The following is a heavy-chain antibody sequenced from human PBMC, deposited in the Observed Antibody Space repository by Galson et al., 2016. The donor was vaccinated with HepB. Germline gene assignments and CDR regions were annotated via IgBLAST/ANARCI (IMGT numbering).Heavy chain of an antibody. D-gene: IGHD2-8*02. CDR1: GFAFSNAW. V-gene: IGHV3-66*02. CDR3: ARRSDSLLVVTGDC. J-gene: IGHJ4*02. CDR2: IYSGGST. Sequence: SLRLSCAASGFAFSNAWMNWVRQAPGKGPEWVSVIYSGGSTSYADSVKGQFTISRDSSKNTLYLQMNSLRPEDTAVYYCARRSDSLLVVTGDCWGQGTLVTVSS.